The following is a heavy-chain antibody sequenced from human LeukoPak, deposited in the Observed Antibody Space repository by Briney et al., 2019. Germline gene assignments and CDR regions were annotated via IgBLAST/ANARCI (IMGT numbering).Heavy chain of an antibody. CDR3: ARRLRRAVFRASRGLDY. D-gene: IGHD3-10*01. Sequence: TSETLSLTCAVYGGSFSGYYWSWIRQPPGKGLEWIGEINHSGSTNYNPSLKSRVTISVDTSKNQFSLKLSSVTAADTAVYYCARRLRRAVFRASRGLDYWGQGTLVTVSS. V-gene: IGHV4-34*01. CDR2: INHSGST. CDR1: GGSFSGYY. J-gene: IGHJ4*02.